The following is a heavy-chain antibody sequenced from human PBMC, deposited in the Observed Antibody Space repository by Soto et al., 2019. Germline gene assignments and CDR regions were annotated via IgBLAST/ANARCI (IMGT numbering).Heavy chain of an antibody. J-gene: IGHJ4*02. CDR3: AKWAYCDCPGWDES. CDR2: ISGSGSST. D-gene: IGHD4-17*01. Sequence: EVQLLESGGGLVQPGGSLRLSCVVSGFTFSNYAMSWVRQAPGKGLEWVSVISGSGSSTHYADSLRGRFTTSRDNSEKTMYLQMKGLRAEDTAVYYCAKWAYCDCPGWDESWGQVTLGTVSS. V-gene: IGHV3-23*01. CDR1: GFTFSNYA.